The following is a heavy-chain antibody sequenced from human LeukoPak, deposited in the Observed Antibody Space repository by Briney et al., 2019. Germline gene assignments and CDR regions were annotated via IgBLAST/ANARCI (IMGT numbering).Heavy chain of an antibody. D-gene: IGHD1-26*01. CDR3: ARFSGSYREPDY. V-gene: IGHV1-46*01. J-gene: IGHJ4*02. CDR1: GYTFTSYY. CDR2: INPSGGST. Sequence: ASVKVSCKASGYTFTSYYMHWVRQAPGQGLEWMGIINPSGGSTSYAQKFQGRVTMTRDMSTSTVYMELSSLRSEDTAVYYCARFSGSYREPDYWGQGTLVTVSS.